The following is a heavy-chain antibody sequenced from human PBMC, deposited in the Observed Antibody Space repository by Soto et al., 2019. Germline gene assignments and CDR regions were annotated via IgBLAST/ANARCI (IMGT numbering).Heavy chain of an antibody. D-gene: IGHD6-6*01. CDR3: ARDRARYSSSMLDAFDI. Sequence: QVQLVESGGGVVQPGRSLRLSCAASGFTFSSYAMHWVRQAPGKGLEWVAVISYDGSNKYYADSVKGRFTISRDNSKNPLYLQMNSLRAEDTAVYYCARDRARYSSSMLDAFDIWGQGTMVTVSS. J-gene: IGHJ3*02. V-gene: IGHV3-30-3*01. CDR2: ISYDGSNK. CDR1: GFTFSSYA.